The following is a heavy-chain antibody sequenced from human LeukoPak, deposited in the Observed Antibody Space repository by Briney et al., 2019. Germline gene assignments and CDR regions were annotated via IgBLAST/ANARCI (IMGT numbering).Heavy chain of an antibody. V-gene: IGHV4-39*01. CDR2: IYYSGST. J-gene: IGHJ4*02. CDR3: ARRAQRSSGSYYGY. CDR1: GGSISSTTYY. Sequence: SETLSLNCTVSGGSISSTTYYWGWIRQPPGQGLEWIGSIYYSGSTFCNPSLKSRLSISVDTSKNQFSRKLTSVTAADTAVYYCARRAQRSSGSYYGYWGQGTLVTVSS. D-gene: IGHD1-26*01.